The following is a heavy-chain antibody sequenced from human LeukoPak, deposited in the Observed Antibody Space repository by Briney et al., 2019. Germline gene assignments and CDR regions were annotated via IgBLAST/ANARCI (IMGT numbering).Heavy chain of an antibody. J-gene: IGHJ4*02. CDR3: ARDRGPAVMDY. CDR1: GFTFSSNW. V-gene: IGHV3-74*01. CDR2: INGDGSTI. Sequence: PGGSLRLSCAASGFTFSSNWMHWVRQAPGKGLVWVSRINGDGSTINYADSMKGRFTISRDNAKNTLYLQMNSLRAEDTAVYYCARDRGPAVMDYWGQGTLVTVSS. D-gene: IGHD2-2*03.